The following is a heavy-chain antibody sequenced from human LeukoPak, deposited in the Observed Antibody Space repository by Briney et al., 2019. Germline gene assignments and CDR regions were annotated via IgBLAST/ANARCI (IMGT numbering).Heavy chain of an antibody. CDR3: ARDLSLSSTPHLDY. CDR2: ISSSGRTI. V-gene: IGHV3-11*01. CDR1: GFTFSDYY. J-gene: IGHJ4*02. D-gene: IGHD6-13*01. Sequence: RGSLRLSCAASGFTFSDYYMSWIRQAPGKGLEWVSYISSSGRTIYYTESVKGRFTISRDNAKNSLYLQMNSLRAEDTAVYYCARDLSLSSTPHLDYWGQGTLVTVSS.